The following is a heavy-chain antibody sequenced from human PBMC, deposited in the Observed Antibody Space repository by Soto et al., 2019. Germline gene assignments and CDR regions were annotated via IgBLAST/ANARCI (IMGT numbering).Heavy chain of an antibody. CDR1: GCSISICNYY. D-gene: IGHD3-3*01. Sequence: SETLSLTCTGSGCSISICNYYWAWVSQPPGKGLEWIGNIYYSGDTYYRPYLRSRLTISVDTSKNQFSLKLSSLTAADTAVYYCTTGLTILGVVIDPWGQGTLVTVSS. J-gene: IGHJ5*02. CDR3: TTGLTILGVVIDP. CDR2: IYYSGDT. V-gene: IGHV4-39*03.